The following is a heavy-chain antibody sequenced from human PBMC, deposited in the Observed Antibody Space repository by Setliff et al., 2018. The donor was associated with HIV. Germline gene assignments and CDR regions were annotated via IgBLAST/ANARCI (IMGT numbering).Heavy chain of an antibody. J-gene: IGHJ3*02. CDR1: GYSFSSYG. V-gene: IGHV1-18*01. Sequence: ASVKVSCKASGYSFSSYGFSWVRQAPGQGLEWMGWISAYNGDRHYAQKLQGRVTLATGKSTSTAYMDLRSLTSDDTGVYYCARGVPAAGYPLDMWGQGTMVT. CDR2: ISAYNGDR. CDR3: ARGVPAAGYPLDM. D-gene: IGHD6-13*01.